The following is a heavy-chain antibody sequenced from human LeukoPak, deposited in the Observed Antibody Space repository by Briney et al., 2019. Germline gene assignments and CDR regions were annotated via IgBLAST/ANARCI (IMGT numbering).Heavy chain of an antibody. J-gene: IGHJ3*02. Sequence: ASVKVSCKASGNAFITYAMYWVRQAPGQRLAWVGWINDGDGDTRYSQRFQGRVTMTRDTAARTAYMELSSLRSEDTAVYYCASDAFDIWGQRTMVTVSS. CDR3: ASDAFDI. CDR2: INDGDGDT. V-gene: IGHV1-3*01. CDR1: GNAFITYA.